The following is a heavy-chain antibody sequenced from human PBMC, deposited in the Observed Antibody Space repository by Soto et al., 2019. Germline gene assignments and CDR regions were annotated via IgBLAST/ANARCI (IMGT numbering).Heavy chain of an antibody. CDR3: ARGLIYDSSGYYFDY. D-gene: IGHD3-22*01. J-gene: IGHJ4*02. V-gene: IGHV1-46*01. CDR1: GYTFTSYY. Sequence: ASVKGLCKASGYTFTSYYMHWVRQAPGQGLEWMGIINPSGGSTRYAQKFQGRVTMTRDTSTSTVYMELSSLRSEDTAVYYCARGLIYDSSGYYFDYWGQGTLVTVSS. CDR2: INPSGGST.